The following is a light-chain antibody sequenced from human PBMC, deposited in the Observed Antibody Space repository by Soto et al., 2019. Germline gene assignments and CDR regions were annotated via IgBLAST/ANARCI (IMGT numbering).Light chain of an antibody. CDR3: QQSGNSPPT. J-gene: IGKJ1*01. V-gene: IGKV3-11*01. CDR2: DAS. Sequence: EIVLTQSPATLSLSPGERATLSCRASQSVSSYLAWYQQKPGQAPRLLIYDASNGATGIPDRFSGSGSGTDFTLTISRLEPEDFAVYYCQQSGNSPPTFGQGTKVDIK. CDR1: QSVSSY.